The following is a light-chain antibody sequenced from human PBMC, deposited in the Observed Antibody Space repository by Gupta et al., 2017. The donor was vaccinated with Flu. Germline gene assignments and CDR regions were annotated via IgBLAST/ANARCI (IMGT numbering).Light chain of an antibody. Sequence: QSALTQPASVSGSPGQSITISCTGTSSDVGGYNYVSWYPPPPANPHILMIYEVSKRPAGVATRFSASKSGNTASLTISGRQAEDAADYYCTSDTSSNALVFGGGTKLTVL. CDR2: EVS. CDR3: TSDTSSNALV. J-gene: IGLJ3*02. V-gene: IGLV2-14*01. CDR1: SSDVGGYNY.